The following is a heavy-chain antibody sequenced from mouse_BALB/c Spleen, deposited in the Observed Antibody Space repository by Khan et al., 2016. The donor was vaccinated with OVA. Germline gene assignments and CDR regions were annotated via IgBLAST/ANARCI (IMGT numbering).Heavy chain of an antibody. CDR3: GRNGNYFAY. V-gene: IGHV1-69*02. J-gene: IGHJ3*01. CDR1: GSTFTSYW. Sequence: QVQLQQPGAELVKPGASVKLSCKASGSTFTSYWMQWVKQRPGQGLEWIGEIDPSDSYTNYNQKFKGKATLTVDKSSSTAYMQLSSLTSEDSAVYYCGRNGNYFAYWGQGTLVTVSA. CDR2: IDPSDSYT. D-gene: IGHD2-1*01.